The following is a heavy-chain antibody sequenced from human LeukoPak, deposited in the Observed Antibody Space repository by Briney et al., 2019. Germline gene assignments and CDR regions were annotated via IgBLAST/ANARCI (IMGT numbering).Heavy chain of an antibody. D-gene: IGHD6-13*01. Sequence: ASVKVSCKASGYTFTDYYIHWVRQAPGQGLEWMGWISTYNGNTNYAQKIQGRVTMTTDTSTSTAYMELRSLRSDDTAVYYCARDLPYSSSWESIDYWGQGTLVTVSS. CDR3: ARDLPYSSSWESIDY. CDR2: ISTYNGNT. V-gene: IGHV1-18*04. CDR1: GYTFTDYY. J-gene: IGHJ4*02.